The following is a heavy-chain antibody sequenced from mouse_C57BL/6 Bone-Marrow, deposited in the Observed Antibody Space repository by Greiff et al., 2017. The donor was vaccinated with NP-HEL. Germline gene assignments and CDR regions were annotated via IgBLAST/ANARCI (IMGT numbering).Heavy chain of an antibody. CDR1: GYTFTDYE. Sequence: QVQLQQSGAELVRPGASVTLSCKASGYTFTDYEMHWVKQTPVHGLEWIGAIDPETGGTAYNQKFKGKAILTADTSSSTAYMELRSLTSEDSAVYYSTIPFAYWGQGTLVTVSA. V-gene: IGHV1-15*01. CDR3: TIPFAY. CDR2: IDPETGGT. J-gene: IGHJ3*01.